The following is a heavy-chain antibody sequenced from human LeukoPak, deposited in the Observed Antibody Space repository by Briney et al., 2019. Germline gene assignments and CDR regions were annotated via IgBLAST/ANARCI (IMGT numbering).Heavy chain of an antibody. J-gene: IGHJ4*02. CDR1: GFTFSSYN. D-gene: IGHD4-23*01. Sequence: GGSLRLSCAASGFTFSSYNMNWVRQAPGKGLDWVSSITSSSSHVYCADSVRGRFTISRDNSKNTLYLQMNSLRAEDTAAYYCARRAGGYSHPYDYWGQGILVTVSS. V-gene: IGHV3-21*04. CDR2: ITSSSSHV. CDR3: ARRAGGYSHPYDY.